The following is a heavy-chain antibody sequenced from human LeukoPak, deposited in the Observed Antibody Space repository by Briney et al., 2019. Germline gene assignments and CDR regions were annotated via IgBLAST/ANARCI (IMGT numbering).Heavy chain of an antibody. CDR1: GGSISSSSYY. V-gene: IGHV4-39*01. CDR3: AAQRGYYYDSSGYYLEYFQH. J-gene: IGHJ1*01. CDR2: IYYSGST. Sequence: PSETLSLTCTVSGGSISSSSYYWGWIRQPPGKGLEWFGSIYYSGSTYYNPSLKSRVTISVDTSKNQFSQKLSSVTAADTAVYDCAAQRGYYYDSSGYYLEYFQHWGQGTLVTVSS. D-gene: IGHD3-22*01.